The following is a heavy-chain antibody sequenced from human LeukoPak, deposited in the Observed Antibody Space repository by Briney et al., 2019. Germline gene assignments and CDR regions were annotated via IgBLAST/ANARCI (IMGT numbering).Heavy chain of an antibody. V-gene: IGHV1-2*02. CDR3: ARASGSYWWFDS. D-gene: IGHD1-26*01. J-gene: IGHJ5*01. CDR1: GYTFTSYD. CDR2: VNPNSGDT. Sequence: ASVKVSCKASGYTFTSYDINWVRQAPGQGLEWMGCVNPNSGDTNYAQKFQGSVTMTRDTSISTVYMELSRLRSDDTAVYYCARASGSYWWFDSWGQGTLVTVSS.